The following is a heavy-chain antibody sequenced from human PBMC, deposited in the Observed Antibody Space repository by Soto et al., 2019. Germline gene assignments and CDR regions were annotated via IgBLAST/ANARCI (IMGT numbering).Heavy chain of an antibody. J-gene: IGHJ6*03. V-gene: IGHV3-23*01. D-gene: IGHD3-10*01. CDR2: ISGSGGST. CDR3: AKGYRGRFGESYYMDV. CDR1: GFTFSSYA. Sequence: GGSLRLSCAASGFTFSSYAMSWVRQAPGKGLEWVSAISGSGGSTYYADSVKGRFTISRDNSKNTLYLQMNSLRAEDTAVYYCAKGYRGRFGESYYMDVWGKGTTVTVSS.